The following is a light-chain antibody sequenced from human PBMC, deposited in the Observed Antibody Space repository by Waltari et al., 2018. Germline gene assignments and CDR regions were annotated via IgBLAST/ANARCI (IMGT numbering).Light chain of an antibody. J-gene: IGKJ4*01. Sequence: EIVMTQSPATLSVSPGERATLSCRASQSVSSNLAWYQQTPGQAPRLLFYGASTRATGIPARFRGSGSGTEFTLTISRLQSEDFAVYYCQQYNNWPPVTFGGGTKVEIK. CDR2: GAS. V-gene: IGKV3-15*01. CDR1: QSVSSN. CDR3: QQYNNWPPVT.